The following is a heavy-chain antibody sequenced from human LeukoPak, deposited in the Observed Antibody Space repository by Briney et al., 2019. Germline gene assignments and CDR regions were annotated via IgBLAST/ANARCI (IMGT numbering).Heavy chain of an antibody. CDR1: GFTFSSYG. CDR2: ISSSTSHI. D-gene: IGHD2-2*01. J-gene: IGHJ4*02. Sequence: GGSLRLSCGVSGFTFSSYGMNWVRRAPGKGLECVSCISSSTSHIYYADSVKGRVTISRDNAKNSLYLQMNSLRAEDTAVYYCARAYCSSTSCNYYFDYWGQGTLVTVP. CDR3: ARAYCSSTSCNYYFDY. V-gene: IGHV3-21*01.